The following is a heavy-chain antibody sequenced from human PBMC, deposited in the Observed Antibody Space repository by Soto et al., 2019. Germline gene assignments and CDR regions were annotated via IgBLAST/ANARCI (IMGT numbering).Heavy chain of an antibody. Sequence: GASVKVSCKASGYTFTSYGISWVRQAPGQGLEWMGWISAYNGNTNYAQKLQGRVTMTTDTSTSTAYMELRSLRSDDTAVYYCARDSVRVDKPPLWFGEPPPSNYYYYGMDVWGQGTTVTVSS. D-gene: IGHD3-10*01. CDR3: ARDSVRVDKPPLWFGEPPPSNYYYYGMDV. J-gene: IGHJ6*02. CDR2: ISAYNGNT. CDR1: GYTFTSYG. V-gene: IGHV1-18*01.